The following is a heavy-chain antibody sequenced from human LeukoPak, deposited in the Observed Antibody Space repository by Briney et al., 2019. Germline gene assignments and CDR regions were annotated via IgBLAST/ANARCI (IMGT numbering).Heavy chain of an antibody. Sequence: KESGPTLVKPTQILXLTCTFSGFSLSTSGVGVGWIRQPPGKALEWLALIYWNDDKRYSPSLKSRLTITKDTSKNQVVLTMTNMDPVDTATYYCAGSSWRGEFDYWGQGTLVTVSS. D-gene: IGHD6-13*01. CDR1: GFSLSTSGVG. J-gene: IGHJ4*02. CDR2: IYWNDDK. CDR3: AGSSWRGEFDY. V-gene: IGHV2-5*01.